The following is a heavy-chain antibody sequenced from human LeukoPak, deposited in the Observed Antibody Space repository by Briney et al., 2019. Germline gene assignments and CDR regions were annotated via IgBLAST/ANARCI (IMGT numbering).Heavy chain of an antibody. Sequence: PSETLSLTCTVSGDSISSYYWSWIRQPPGKGLEWIGYIYYSGNTNYNPSLKSRVTISVDTSKNQFSLKLSSVTAADTAVYYCARVFSYPLRAPFDPWGQGTLVTVSS. J-gene: IGHJ5*02. CDR1: GDSISSYY. CDR3: ARVFSYPLRAPFDP. D-gene: IGHD3-3*01. CDR2: IYYSGNT. V-gene: IGHV4-59*01.